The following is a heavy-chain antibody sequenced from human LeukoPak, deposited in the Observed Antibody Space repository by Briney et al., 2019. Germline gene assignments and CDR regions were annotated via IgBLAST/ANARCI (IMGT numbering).Heavy chain of an antibody. CDR3: ARVPLSTRSSGWAGTFDP. D-gene: IGHD6-19*01. J-gene: IGHJ5*02. V-gene: IGHV3-74*01. Sequence: PGGSLRLSCAASGFTFSSYWMHWVRQAPGKGLVWVSRINSDGSTTSYADSVKGRFTISRDNAKNTLYLQMNSLRAEDTAVYYCARVPLSTRSSGWAGTFDPWGQGTLVTVSS. CDR1: GFTFSSYW. CDR2: INSDGSTT.